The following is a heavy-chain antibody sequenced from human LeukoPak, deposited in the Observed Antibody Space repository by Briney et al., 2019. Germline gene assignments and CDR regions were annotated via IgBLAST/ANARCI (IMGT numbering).Heavy chain of an antibody. J-gene: IGHJ4*02. CDR2: ISPNGVIT. CDR3: AKDDAWLQYGN. CDR1: GFTFDEYG. D-gene: IGHD5-24*01. V-gene: IGHV3-23*01. Sequence: GGSLRLSCEASGFTFDEYGMNWVRQSPGKGLEWVSGISPNGVITYYADSVKGRFTISRDNSKGTVYLQMNSLRPEDTAVYYCAKDDAWLQYGNWGRGTLVTVSS.